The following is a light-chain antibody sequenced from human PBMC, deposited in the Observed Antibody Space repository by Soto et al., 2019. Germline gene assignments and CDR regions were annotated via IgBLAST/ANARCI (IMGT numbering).Light chain of an antibody. CDR3: QQSFSSRWT. Sequence: DVQMTQSPSSLSASVGDRVTITCRASETISTYLNWYRQKPGKAPELLLYAASSLQSGVPSRFSGSGSGTDFTLTISSLQPADFATYYCQQSFSSRWTVGQGTKVDSK. J-gene: IGKJ1*01. CDR1: ETISTY. CDR2: AAS. V-gene: IGKV1-39*01.